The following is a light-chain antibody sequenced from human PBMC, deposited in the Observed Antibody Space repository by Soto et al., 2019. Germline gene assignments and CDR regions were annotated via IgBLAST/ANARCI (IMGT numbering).Light chain of an antibody. CDR1: QIIGTN. CDR3: QQYGGSPRT. CDR2: GAF. V-gene: IGKV3-20*01. Sequence: ENVLTQSPATLSVSPGERATLSCRTSQIIGTNLAWYQQKPGQAPRLLIYGAFIRAPGFPVRFRGSGSGTDFTLSISRLEPEDFAVYYCQQYGGSPRTFGQGTKVEVK. J-gene: IGKJ1*01.